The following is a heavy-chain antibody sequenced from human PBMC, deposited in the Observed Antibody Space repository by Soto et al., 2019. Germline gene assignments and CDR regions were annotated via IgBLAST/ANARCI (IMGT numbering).Heavy chain of an antibody. Sequence: PSETLSLTCTVSGGSISSGGYYWSWIRQHPGKGLEWIGFIYYSGYTHYNPSLKSRVSISVDTSKNQFSLKLSSVTAADTAVYYCARVLGYCTGGNCYPDYWGQGTLVTVS. CDR3: ARVLGYCTGGNCYPDY. CDR1: GGSISSGGYY. J-gene: IGHJ4*02. V-gene: IGHV4-31*03. CDR2: IYYSGYT. D-gene: IGHD2-15*01.